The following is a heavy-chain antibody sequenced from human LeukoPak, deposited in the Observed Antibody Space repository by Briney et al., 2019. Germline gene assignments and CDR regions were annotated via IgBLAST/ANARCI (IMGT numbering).Heavy chain of an antibody. V-gene: IGHV3-9*03. Sequence: GGSLRLSCAASGFTFDDYAMHWVRQAPGKGLEWVSGISWNSGSIGYADSVKGRFTISRDNAKNSLYLQMNSLRAEDMALYYCAKGRDGSSYFDYWGQGTLVTVSS. J-gene: IGHJ4*02. D-gene: IGHD5-24*01. CDR1: GFTFDDYA. CDR2: ISWNSGSI. CDR3: AKGRDGSSYFDY.